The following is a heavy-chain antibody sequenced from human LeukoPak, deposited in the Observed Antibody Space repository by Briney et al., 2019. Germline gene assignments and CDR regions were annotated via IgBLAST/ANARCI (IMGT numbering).Heavy chain of an antibody. D-gene: IGHD3-22*01. J-gene: IGHJ4*02. V-gene: IGHV3-72*01. CDR3: ARGADTSGYHYIDY. CDR1: GFTFSDHY. CDR2: TRNKAKSYTT. Sequence: GGSLRLSCAASGFTFSDHYIDWVRQAPGKGLEWVGRTRNKAKSYTTEYAASVKGRFTISRDDSKNSLYLQMNSLKTEDTAVYYCARGADTSGYHYIDYWGQGTLVTVSS.